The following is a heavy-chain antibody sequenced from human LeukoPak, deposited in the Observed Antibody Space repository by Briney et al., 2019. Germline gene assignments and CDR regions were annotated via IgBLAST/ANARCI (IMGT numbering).Heavy chain of an antibody. Sequence: SETLSLTCTVSGGSISSSSYCWGWIRQPPGKGLEWIGSIYYSGSTYYNPSLKSRVTISVDTSKNQFSLKLSSVTAADTAVYYCARMVRGVIYYFDYWGQGTLVTVSS. CDR2: IYYSGST. CDR1: GGSISSSSYC. V-gene: IGHV4-39*01. J-gene: IGHJ4*02. CDR3: ARMVRGVIYYFDY. D-gene: IGHD3-10*01.